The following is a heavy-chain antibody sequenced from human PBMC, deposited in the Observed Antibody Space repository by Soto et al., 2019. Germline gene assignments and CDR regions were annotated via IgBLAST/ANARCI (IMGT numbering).Heavy chain of an antibody. CDR1: CYSISSSNW. CDR3: ARREIQGPIDY. V-gene: IGHV4-28*01. Sequence: SETLSLTRAVSCYSISSSNWWGWIRQPPGKGLEWIGYIYYSGTTYYNPSLKSRVTMSVDTSKNQFSLKLTSVTAVDTAVYYCARREIQGPIDYWGQGTLVTVSS. CDR2: IYYSGTT. J-gene: IGHJ4*02. D-gene: IGHD1-26*01.